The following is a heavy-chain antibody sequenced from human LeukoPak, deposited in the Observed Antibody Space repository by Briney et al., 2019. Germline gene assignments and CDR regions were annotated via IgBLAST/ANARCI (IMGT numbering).Heavy chain of an antibody. CDR3: ARGWLRGLPPTAY. CDR1: GYTFTGYY. D-gene: IGHD3-10*01. Sequence: ASVKVSCKASGYTFTGYYMHWVRQAPGQGLEGMGWINPNSGGPNYAQKFQGRVTMTRDTSISTAYMELSRLRSDDTAVYYCARGWLRGLPPTAYWGQGTLVTVSS. V-gene: IGHV1-2*02. J-gene: IGHJ4*02. CDR2: INPNSGGP.